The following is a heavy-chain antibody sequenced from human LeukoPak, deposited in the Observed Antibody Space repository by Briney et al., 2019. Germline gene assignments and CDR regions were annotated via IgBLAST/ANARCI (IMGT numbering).Heavy chain of an antibody. J-gene: IGHJ4*02. CDR2: IYYTGST. Sequence: SETLSLTCTVSDFCISSPDHYWGWIRQPPGKGLEGIGIIYYTGSTYYNFALKSRVIIYVDTSKSQFSLKVKSMTAADTAVYYCARRFFYGDYDKYYFDYWGQGILVTVSS. D-gene: IGHD4-17*01. CDR3: ARRFFYGDYDKYYFDY. V-gene: IGHV4-39*01. CDR1: DFCISSPDHY.